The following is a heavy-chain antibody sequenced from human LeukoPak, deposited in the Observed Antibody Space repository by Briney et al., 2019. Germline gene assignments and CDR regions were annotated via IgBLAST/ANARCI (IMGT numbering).Heavy chain of an antibody. CDR1: GGSISRYY. J-gene: IGHJ3*02. CDR3: ARLAVAVAGGDAFDI. D-gene: IGHD6-19*01. Sequence: SETLSLTCTVSGGSISRYYWSWIRQPPGKGLEWIGHIYYSGSTNYNPSLKSRVTISVDTSKNQFSLKLSSVTAADTAVYYCARLAVAVAGGDAFDIWGQGTMVTVSS. CDR2: IYYSGST. V-gene: IGHV4-59*01.